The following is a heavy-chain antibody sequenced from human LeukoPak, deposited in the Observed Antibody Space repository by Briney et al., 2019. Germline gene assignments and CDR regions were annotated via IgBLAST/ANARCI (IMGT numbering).Heavy chain of an antibody. V-gene: IGHV3-23*01. CDR1: GFTFSSYA. D-gene: IGHD2-15*01. J-gene: IGHJ3*02. Sequence: GGSLRLSCAASGFTFSSYAMSWVRQAPGKGLEWVSAISGSGGNTYYADSVKGRFTISRDNSKNTLYLQMNSLRAEDTAVYYCANDCSGGSCYHDAFDIWGQGTMVTVSS. CDR2: ISGSGGNT. CDR3: ANDCSGGSCYHDAFDI.